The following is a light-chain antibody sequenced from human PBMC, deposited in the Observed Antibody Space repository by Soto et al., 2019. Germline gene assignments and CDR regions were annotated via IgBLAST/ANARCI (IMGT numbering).Light chain of an antibody. CDR3: QQYEAYPLT. CDR1: QGIGIY. V-gene: IGKV1-16*02. Sequence: DIQMTQSPSSLCASVGDRVTITCRASQGIGIYLAWFQQKAGRAPKSLIYDASSLQSGVPSKFSGSGSGTDFTLTISSLQPEDFATYYCQQYEAYPLTFGGGTRVEIK. J-gene: IGKJ4*01. CDR2: DAS.